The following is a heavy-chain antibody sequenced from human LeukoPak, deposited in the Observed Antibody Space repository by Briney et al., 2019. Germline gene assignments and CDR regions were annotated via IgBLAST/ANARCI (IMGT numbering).Heavy chain of an antibody. CDR1: GFTFSSYA. CDR3: ARVLGATAEGDY. D-gene: IGHD1-26*01. V-gene: IGHV3-30-3*01. CDR2: ISYDGSNK. Sequence: GGSLRLSCAASGFTFSSYAMHWVRQAPGKGLEWVAVISYDGSNKYYVDSVKGRFTISRDNSKNTLYLQMNSLRAEDTAVYYCARVLGATAEGDYWGQGTLVTVSS. J-gene: IGHJ4*02.